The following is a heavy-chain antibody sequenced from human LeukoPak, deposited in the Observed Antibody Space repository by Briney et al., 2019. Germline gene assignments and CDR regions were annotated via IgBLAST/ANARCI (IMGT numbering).Heavy chain of an antibody. CDR3: ARADSSGYYYDAFDI. Sequence: PSETLSLTGTVSGGSISSGGYYWSWIRQPPGKGLEWIGYIYHSGSTYYNPFLKSRVTISVDRSKNQFSLKLSSVTAADTAVYYCARADSSGYYYDAFDIWGQGTMVTVSS. CDR1: GGSISSGGYY. CDR2: IYHSGST. D-gene: IGHD3-22*01. J-gene: IGHJ3*02. V-gene: IGHV4-30-2*01.